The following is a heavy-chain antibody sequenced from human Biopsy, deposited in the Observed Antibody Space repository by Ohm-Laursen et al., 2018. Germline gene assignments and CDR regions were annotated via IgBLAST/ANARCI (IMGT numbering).Heavy chain of an antibody. CDR2: VYYSGTT. V-gene: IGHV4-59*01. Sequence: SETLSLTCTVSGGSISSDCWSWIRQAPGKGLEWIGNVYYSGTTTYNPSLRSRVTISVDTSMNQISLRLQSVTAADTAIYYCTRATNSTGWPYYYFYGMDIWGQGTTVTVSS. CDR1: GGSISSDC. D-gene: IGHD2/OR15-2a*01. J-gene: IGHJ6*02. CDR3: TRATNSTGWPYYYFYGMDI.